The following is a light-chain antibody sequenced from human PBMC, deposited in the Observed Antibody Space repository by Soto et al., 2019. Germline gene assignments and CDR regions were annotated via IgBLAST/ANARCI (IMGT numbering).Light chain of an antibody. V-gene: IGKV1-33*01. Sequence: DIQMTQSPSSLSASVGDRVTITCQASQDISNYLNWYQQKPGKAPKLLIYDTSNLETGVPSRFSGSGSGTDFTFTISSLQPEDVATYFCQQYDNVPPCTFGPGTKVDVK. J-gene: IGKJ3*01. CDR3: QQYDNVPPCT. CDR1: QDISNY. CDR2: DTS.